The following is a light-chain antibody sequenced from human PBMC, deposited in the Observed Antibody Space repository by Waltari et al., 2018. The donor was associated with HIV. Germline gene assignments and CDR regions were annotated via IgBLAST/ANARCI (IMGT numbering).Light chain of an antibody. V-gene: IGKV2-30*01. Sequence: EVVMTQSPLSLPVTLGQPASISCRSSQSLVYIDGNTYLNWFQQRPGQSPRRLIYKVSNRDSGVPDRFSGSGSGTDFTLKISRVEAEDVGIYHCMQGSQRPPTFGQGTKLEIK. CDR3: MQGSQRPPT. J-gene: IGKJ2*01. CDR1: QSLVYIDGNTY. CDR2: KVS.